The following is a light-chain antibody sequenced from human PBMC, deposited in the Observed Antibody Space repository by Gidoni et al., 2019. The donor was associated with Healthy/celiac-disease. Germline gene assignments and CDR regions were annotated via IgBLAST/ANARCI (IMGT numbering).Light chain of an antibody. Sequence: QSALTQPPSASGPPGQSVPISCTGTSSDVGGYNYVSWYQQHPGKAPKLMIYEVSKRPSGVPDRFSGSKSGNTASLTVSGLQAEDEADYYCSSYAGSNNFFGTGTKVTVL. J-gene: IGLJ1*01. V-gene: IGLV2-8*01. CDR1: SSDVGGYNY. CDR3: SSYAGSNNF. CDR2: EVS.